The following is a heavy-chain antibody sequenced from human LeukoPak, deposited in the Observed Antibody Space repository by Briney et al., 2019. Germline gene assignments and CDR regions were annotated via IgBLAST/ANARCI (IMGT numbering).Heavy chain of an antibody. J-gene: IGHJ4*02. CDR3: RGYREITMIVVGGYYFDY. D-gene: IGHD3-22*01. CDR2: IYYSGST. CDR1: GGSISSADYY. V-gene: IGHV4-39*01. Sequence: PSETLSLTCTVSGGSISSADYYWSWIRQPPGKGLEWIGSIYYSGSTYYNPSLKSRVTISVDTSKNQFSLKLSSVTAADTAVYYCRGYREITMIVVGGYYFDYWGQGTLVTVSS.